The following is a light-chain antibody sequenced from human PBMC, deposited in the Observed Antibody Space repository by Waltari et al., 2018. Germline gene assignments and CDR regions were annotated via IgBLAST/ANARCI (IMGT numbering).Light chain of an antibody. CDR2: QTS. J-gene: IGKJ2*03. Sequence: DIQMTQSPSTLSASVGDRVTITCRASQNINIWLAWYPQKPGRAPNLLIYQTSSLESGVPSRFSGSGSGTEFTLTISSLQPDDLATYYCQQYNHYYSFGQGTKLEIK. V-gene: IGKV1-5*03. CDR1: QNINIW. CDR3: QQYNHYYS.